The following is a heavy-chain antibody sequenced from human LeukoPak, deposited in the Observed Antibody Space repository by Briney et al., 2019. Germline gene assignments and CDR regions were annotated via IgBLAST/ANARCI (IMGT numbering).Heavy chain of an antibody. CDR2: ISSSSSYI. D-gene: IGHD1-1*01. CDR1: GFTVSSNY. Sequence: GGSLRLSCAASGFTVSSNYMSWVRQAPGKGLEWVSSISSSSSYIYYADSVKGRFTISRDNAKNSLCLQMNSLRAEDTAVYYCARDEGNRAGMGYFDYWGQGTLVTVSS. V-gene: IGHV3-21*01. CDR3: ARDEGNRAGMGYFDY. J-gene: IGHJ4*02.